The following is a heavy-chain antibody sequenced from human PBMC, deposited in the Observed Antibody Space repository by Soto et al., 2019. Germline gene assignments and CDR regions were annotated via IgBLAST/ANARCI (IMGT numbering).Heavy chain of an antibody. D-gene: IGHD7-27*01. CDR2: IGAASDI. Sequence: GGSLRLSCAGSGFTFSNYDMHWVRQAPGEGLEWVSGIGAASDIYYPVSVQGRFTVSRDNAKKSLYLQMNSLRAGDTAVYYCARGVLGPGDYYYGMDVWGQGTTVTVSS. J-gene: IGHJ6*02. CDR1: GFTFSNYD. CDR3: ARGVLGPGDYYYGMDV. V-gene: IGHV3-13*01.